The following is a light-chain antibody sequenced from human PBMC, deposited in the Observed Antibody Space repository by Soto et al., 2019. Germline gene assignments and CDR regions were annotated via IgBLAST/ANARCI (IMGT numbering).Light chain of an antibody. CDR1: QNIYTW. V-gene: IGKV1-5*03. J-gene: IGKJ1*01. CDR3: QQYNSYPWT. CDR2: KAS. Sequence: DIQMTQSPSTLSASVGDRVTITCRASQNIYTWLAWFQQKPGKAPKLLTYKASSLESGVPSRFSGSGSGTEFTLTISSLQPDDFATYDFQQYNSYPWTFGQGTKVEIK.